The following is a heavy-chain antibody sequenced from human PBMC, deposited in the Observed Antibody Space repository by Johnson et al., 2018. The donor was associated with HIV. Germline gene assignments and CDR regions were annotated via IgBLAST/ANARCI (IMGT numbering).Heavy chain of an antibody. Sequence: QVQLVESGGGVVQPGRSLRLSCAASGFTFSSYAMHWVRQAPGKGLEWVAVISYDGSNKYYADSVKGRFTISRDNSKNTLYLQMNSLRVEDTAVYYCACLAHDAFDIWGQGTMVTVSS. V-gene: IGHV3-30-3*01. CDR3: ACLAHDAFDI. CDR1: GFTFSSYA. J-gene: IGHJ3*02. D-gene: IGHD3-16*01. CDR2: ISYDGSNK.